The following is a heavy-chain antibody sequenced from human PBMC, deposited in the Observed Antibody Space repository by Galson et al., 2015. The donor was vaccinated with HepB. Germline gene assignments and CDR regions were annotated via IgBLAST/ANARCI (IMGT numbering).Heavy chain of an antibody. J-gene: IGHJ6*03. CDR2: IYYSGST. CDR1: GGSISSGGYY. D-gene: IGHD6-6*01. CDR3: ARVYSSSPEAYYYYYYMDV. Sequence: TLSLTCTVSGGSISSGGYYWSWIRQHPGKGLEWIGYIYYSGSTYYNPSLKSRVTISVDTSKNQFSLKLSSVTAADTAVYYCARVYSSSPEAYYYYYYMDVWGKGTTVTVSS. V-gene: IGHV4-31*03.